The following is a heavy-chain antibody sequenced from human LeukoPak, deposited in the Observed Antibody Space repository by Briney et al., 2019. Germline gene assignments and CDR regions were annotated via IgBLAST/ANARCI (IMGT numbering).Heavy chain of an antibody. D-gene: IGHD3-22*01. CDR3: ARVGYYDSSGSDY. CDR1: GFTFDDYG. V-gene: IGHV3-20*04. CDR2: INWSGGTS. Sequence: GGSLRLSCAASGFTFDDYGMSWVRQAPGKGLEWVSSINWSGGTSGYADSVKGRFTISRDNAKNSLYLQMNSLRAEDTALYYCARVGYYDSSGSDYWGQGTLVTVSS. J-gene: IGHJ4*02.